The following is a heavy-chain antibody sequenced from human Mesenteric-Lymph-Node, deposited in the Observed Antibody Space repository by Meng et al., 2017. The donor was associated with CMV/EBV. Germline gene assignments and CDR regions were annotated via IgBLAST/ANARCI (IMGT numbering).Heavy chain of an antibody. D-gene: IGHD3-10*01. CDR3: ARGGMVRVPPKGFEY. V-gene: IGHV1-69*05. Sequence: SVKVSCKASGYTFTGYYMHWVRQAPGQGLEWMGGIIPIFGTSNYAQKFQGRVTITTDKSTSTVYMELSSLRSEDTAVYYCARGGMVRVPPKGFEYWGQGTLVTVSS. CDR1: GYTFTGYY. CDR2: IIPIFGTS. J-gene: IGHJ4*02.